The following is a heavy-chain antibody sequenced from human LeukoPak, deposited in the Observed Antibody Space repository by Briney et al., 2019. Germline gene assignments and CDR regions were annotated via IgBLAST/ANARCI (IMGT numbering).Heavy chain of an antibody. CDR1: GFTFSSYA. CDR2: ISGSGGST. CDR3: AKDISGYYYVLSAFDI. Sequence: SGGSLRLSCAASGFTFSSYAMSWVRQAPGKGLEWVSAISGSGGSTYYADSVKGRFTIYRDNSKNTLYLQMNSLRAEDTAVYYCAKDISGYYYVLSAFDIWGQGTMVTVSS. J-gene: IGHJ3*02. V-gene: IGHV3-23*01. D-gene: IGHD3-22*01.